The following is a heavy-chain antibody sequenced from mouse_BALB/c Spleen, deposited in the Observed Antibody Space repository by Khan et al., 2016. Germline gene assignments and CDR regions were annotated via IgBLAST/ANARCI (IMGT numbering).Heavy chain of an antibody. V-gene: IGHV11-2*02. CDR3: MRYDGYYWYFDV. CDR2: INSDGSAI. Sequence: EVQLLETGGGLVQPGGSRGLSCEGSGFTFSGFWMSWVRQTPGKTLEWIGDINSDGSAINYAPSIKDRFTIFRDNDKSTLYLQMSKVRSEDTATYFCMRYDGYYWYFDVWGAGTTVTVSS. CDR1: GFTFSGFW. J-gene: IGHJ1*01. D-gene: IGHD2-3*01.